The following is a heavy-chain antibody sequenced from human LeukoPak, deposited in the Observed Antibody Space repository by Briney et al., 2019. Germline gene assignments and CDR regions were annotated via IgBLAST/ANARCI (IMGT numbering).Heavy chain of an antibody. Sequence: SQTLSLTCTVSGGSISSGGYYWSWIRQHPGKGLEWIGYIYYSGSTYYNPSLKSRVTISVDTSKNQFSLKLSSVTAADTAVYYCARSQGNYYDSSGQTYLDYWGQGTLVTVSS. J-gene: IGHJ4*02. CDR2: IYYSGST. V-gene: IGHV4-31*03. CDR3: ARSQGNYYDSSGQTYLDY. CDR1: GGSISSGGYY. D-gene: IGHD3-22*01.